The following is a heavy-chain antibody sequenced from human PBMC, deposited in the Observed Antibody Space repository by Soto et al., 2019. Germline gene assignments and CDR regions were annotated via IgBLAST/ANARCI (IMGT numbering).Heavy chain of an antibody. CDR1: GFTFSSYG. Sequence: QVQLVESGGGVVQPGRSLRLSCAASGFTFSSYGMHWVRQAPGKGLEWVAVISYDGSNKYYADSVKGRFTISRDNSKNTVYLQMNSLRAEDTAVYYCANYYDSSGNAHAFDIWGQGTMVTVSS. V-gene: IGHV3-30*18. CDR3: ANYYDSSGNAHAFDI. CDR2: ISYDGSNK. D-gene: IGHD3-22*01. J-gene: IGHJ3*02.